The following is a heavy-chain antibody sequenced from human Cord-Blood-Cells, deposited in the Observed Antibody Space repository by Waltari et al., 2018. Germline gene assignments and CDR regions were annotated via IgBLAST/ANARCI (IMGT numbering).Heavy chain of an antibody. CDR2: IYYSGST. V-gene: IGHV4-31*03. D-gene: IGHD2-2*01. J-gene: IGHJ4*02. CDR3: AREGAGYCSSTSCYEHPFDY. CDR1: GGSISSGGSY. Sequence: QVQLQESGPGLVKPSQTLSLTCTVSGGSISSGGSYWSWIRQHPGKGLEWIGYIYYSGSTYYNPSLKSRVTISVDTSKNQFSLKLSSVTAADTAVYYCAREGAGYCSSTSCYEHPFDYWGQGTLVTVSS.